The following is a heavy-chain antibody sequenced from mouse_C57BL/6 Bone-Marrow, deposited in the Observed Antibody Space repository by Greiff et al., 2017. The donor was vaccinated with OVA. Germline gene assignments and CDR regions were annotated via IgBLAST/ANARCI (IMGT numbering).Heavy chain of an antibody. CDR1: GYTFTSYC. CDR2: IYPRNGNT. Sequence: VQLQQSGAELARPGASVKLSCKASGYTFTSYCISWVKQRTGQGLEWIGEIYPRNGNTYYNEKFKGKATLTADKSSSTAYMELRSLTSEDSAVYFCARPLYYYGSSVFAYWGQGTLVTVSA. CDR3: ARPLYYYGSSVFAY. J-gene: IGHJ3*01. D-gene: IGHD1-1*01. V-gene: IGHV1-81*01.